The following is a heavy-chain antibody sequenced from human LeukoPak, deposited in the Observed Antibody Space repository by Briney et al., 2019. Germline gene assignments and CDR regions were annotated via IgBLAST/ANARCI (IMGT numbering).Heavy chain of an antibody. J-gene: IGHJ4*02. V-gene: IGHV3-30*19. D-gene: IGHD4-11*01. CDR1: GFTFSSYG. CDR3: ARSGTTVTPPVY. CDR2: ISYDGSNK. Sequence: GGSLRLSCAASGFTFSSYGMHWVRQAPGKGLEWVAVISYDGSNKYYADSVKGRFTISRDNSKNTLYLQMNSLRAEDTAVYYCARSGTTVTPPVYWGQGTLVTVSS.